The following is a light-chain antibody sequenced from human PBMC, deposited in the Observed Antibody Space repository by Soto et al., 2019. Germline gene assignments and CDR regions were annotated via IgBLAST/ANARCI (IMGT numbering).Light chain of an antibody. V-gene: IGLV2-14*03. CDR2: DVS. Sequence: QSALTQPASVSGSPGQSITISCTGTSSDVGGYNYVSWYQQHPGKAPQLMIYDVSNRPSGVSNRFSGSKSGNTASLTISGLRAEDEADYYCSSYTSSSTLYVFGAGTKVTVL. J-gene: IGLJ1*01. CDR1: SSDVGGYNY. CDR3: SSYTSSSTLYV.